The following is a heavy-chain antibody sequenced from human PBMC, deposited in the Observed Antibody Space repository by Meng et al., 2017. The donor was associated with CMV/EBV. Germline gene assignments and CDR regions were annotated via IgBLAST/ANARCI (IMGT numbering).Heavy chain of an antibody. CDR2: IYYSGST. CDR1: GGSISSYY. Sequence: GSLRLSCTVSGGSISSYYWSWIRQPPGKGLEWIGYIYYSGSTNYNPPLKSRVTISVDTSKNQFSLKLSSVTAADTAVYYCARDPIAARPGGYYYYYGMDVWGQGTTVTVSS. CDR3: ARDPIAARPGGYYYYYGMDV. J-gene: IGHJ6*02. D-gene: IGHD6-6*01. V-gene: IGHV4-59*01.